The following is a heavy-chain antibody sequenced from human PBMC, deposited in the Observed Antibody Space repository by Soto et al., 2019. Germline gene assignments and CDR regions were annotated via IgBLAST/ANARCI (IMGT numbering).Heavy chain of an antibody. V-gene: IGHV1-2*04. CDR3: ARDSSGWSD. CDR2: INPNSGGT. Sequence: ASVKVSCKASGYTFTGYYMHWVRRAPGQGLEWMGGINPNSGGTNYAQKFQGWVTITRDTSMSTAYMELSRLRSDDTAVYYCARDSSGWSDWGQGTLVTVSS. CDR1: GYTFTGYY. D-gene: IGHD6-19*01. J-gene: IGHJ4*02.